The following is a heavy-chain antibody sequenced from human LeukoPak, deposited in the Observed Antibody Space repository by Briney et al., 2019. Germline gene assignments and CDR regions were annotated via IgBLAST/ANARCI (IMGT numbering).Heavy chain of an antibody. CDR2: IRQDGGLE. CDR1: GFTISRYW. D-gene: IGHD3-9*01. V-gene: IGHV3-7*04. J-gene: IGHJ4*02. Sequence: GGSLRLSCAASGFTISRYWMTWLRQAPGKGLEWVANIRQDGGLEYYVDSVQGRFSISRYNAKNSFYLQMNSLRADDTAVYYCARDLTASGSFDYWGQGTLVTVSS. CDR3: ARDLTASGSFDY.